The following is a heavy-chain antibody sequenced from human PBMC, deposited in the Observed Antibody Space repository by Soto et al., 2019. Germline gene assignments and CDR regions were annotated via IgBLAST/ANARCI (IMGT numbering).Heavy chain of an antibody. J-gene: IGHJ4*02. CDR2: ISYDGSNK. CDR1: GFTFSSYG. CDR3: AKGALRGYSLDY. D-gene: IGHD5-18*01. V-gene: IGHV3-30*18. Sequence: QVQLVESGGGVVQPGRSLRLSCAASGFTFSSYGMHWVRQAPGKGLEWVAVISYDGSNKYYADSVKGRFTISRDNSKKPLYLQMNSLRAEDTAVYYCAKGALRGYSLDYWGQGTLVTVSS.